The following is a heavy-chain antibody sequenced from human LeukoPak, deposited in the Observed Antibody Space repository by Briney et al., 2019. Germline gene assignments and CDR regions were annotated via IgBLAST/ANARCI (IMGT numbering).Heavy chain of an antibody. V-gene: IGHV3-48*01. CDR2: ISSSSSTI. J-gene: IGHJ5*02. CDR1: GFTFSSYS. D-gene: IGHD6-13*01. CDR3: ARDGVAAATVYWFDP. Sequence: RPGGSLRLSCAASGFTFSSYSMNWVRPAPGKGLEWVSYISSSSSTIYYADSVKGRFTISRDNAKNSLYLQMNSLRAEDTAVYYCARDGVAAATVYWFDPWGQGTLVTVSS.